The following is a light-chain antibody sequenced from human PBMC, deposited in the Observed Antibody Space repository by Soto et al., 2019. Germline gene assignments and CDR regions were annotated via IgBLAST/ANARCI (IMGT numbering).Light chain of an antibody. CDR2: DTF. CDR3: LLSYNGPYV. J-gene: IGLJ1*01. Sequence: QSVLTQEPSLTVSPGGTVTLTCGSSTATVTSGHYPYWFQQKPGQAPRTLIYDTFNKHSWTPARFSGYLLGGKAALTLSGAQPEDEADYYCLLSYNGPYVFGTGTKVTVL. V-gene: IGLV7-46*01. CDR1: TATVTSGHY.